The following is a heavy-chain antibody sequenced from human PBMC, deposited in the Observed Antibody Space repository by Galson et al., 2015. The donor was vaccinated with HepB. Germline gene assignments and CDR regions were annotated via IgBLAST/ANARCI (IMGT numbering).Heavy chain of an antibody. Sequence: SVKVSCKASGFTFTSSAMQWVRQARGQRLEWIGWIVVGSGNTNYAQKFQERVTITRDMSTSTAYMELSSLRSEDTAVYYCAGGFGELDNWFDPWGQGTLVTVSS. D-gene: IGHD3-10*01. CDR2: IVVGSGNT. V-gene: IGHV1-58*02. CDR3: AGGFGELDNWFDP. J-gene: IGHJ5*02. CDR1: GFTFTSSA.